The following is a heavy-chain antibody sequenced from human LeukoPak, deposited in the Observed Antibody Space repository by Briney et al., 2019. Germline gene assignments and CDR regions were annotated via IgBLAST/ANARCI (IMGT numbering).Heavy chain of an antibody. CDR3: ARHGPDLSYYDSSGYYPYFDY. V-gene: IGHV4-39*01. CDR2: IYYSGST. Sequence: SSETLSLTCTVSGGSISSSSYYWGWIRQPPGKGLEWIGSIYYSGSTYYNPSLKSRVTISVDTSKNQFSLKLSSVTAADTAVYYCARHGPDLSYYDSSGYYPYFDYWGQGTLVTVSS. D-gene: IGHD3-22*01. J-gene: IGHJ4*02. CDR1: GGSISSSSYY.